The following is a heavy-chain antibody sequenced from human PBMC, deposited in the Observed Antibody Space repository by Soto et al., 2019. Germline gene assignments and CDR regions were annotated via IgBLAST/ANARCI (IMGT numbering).Heavy chain of an antibody. V-gene: IGHV3-48*01. CDR3: VSDPDGDLDFDY. J-gene: IGHJ4*02. CDR1: GFNFPTYA. CDR2: IHMTHNVI. Sequence: EVQLVESGGELVQPGGSLRLSCAASGFNFPTYAMNWVRQAPGKGLEWLSFIHMTHNVIFYADSVRGRFTISRDNAKDSLYLQMSSLRVEDTAVSYCVSDPDGDLDFDYWGQGTLVTVSS. D-gene: IGHD3-10*01.